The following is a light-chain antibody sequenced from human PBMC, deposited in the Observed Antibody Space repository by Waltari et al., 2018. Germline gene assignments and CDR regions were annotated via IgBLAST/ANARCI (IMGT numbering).Light chain of an antibody. J-gene: IGKJ5*01. CDR1: QSISSY. V-gene: IGKV1-39*01. Sequence: DIQMTQSPSSLSASVGARVTITCRASQSISSYLNWYQQKPGKAPKLLIYAASSLQSGVPSRFSGSGSETDFTLTISSLQPEDFATYYCQQSYSTPPSFGQGTRLEIK. CDR3: QQSYSTPPS. CDR2: AAS.